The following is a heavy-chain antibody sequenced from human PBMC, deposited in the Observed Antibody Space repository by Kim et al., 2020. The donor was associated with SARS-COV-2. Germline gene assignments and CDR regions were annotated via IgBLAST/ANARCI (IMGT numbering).Heavy chain of an antibody. V-gene: IGHV3-23*01. CDR1: GFTFSSYA. D-gene: IGHD6-25*01. CDR2: ISGSGGST. CDR3: AKDRVPAAWVSYYYYYGMDV. J-gene: IGHJ6*02. Sequence: GGSLRLSCAASGFTFSSYAMSWVRQAPGKGLGWVSAISGSGGSTYYADSVKGRFTISRDNSKNTLYLQMNSLRAEDTAVYYCAKDRVPAAWVSYYYYYGMDVWGQGTTVTVSS.